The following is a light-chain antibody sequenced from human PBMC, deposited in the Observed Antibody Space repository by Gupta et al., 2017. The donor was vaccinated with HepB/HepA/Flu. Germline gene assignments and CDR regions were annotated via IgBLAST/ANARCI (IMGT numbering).Light chain of an antibody. CDR3: CSYAGSSTVV. Sequence: QSALTQPASVSGSPGHSITFSCTGTSSDVGSYNLVSWYQQHPGKAPKLMIYEVSKRPSGVSNRFSGSKSGNTASLTIAGLQAEDEADYYCCSYAGSSTVVFGGGTKLTVL. CDR1: SSDVGSYNL. V-gene: IGLV2-23*02. CDR2: EVS. J-gene: IGLJ2*01.